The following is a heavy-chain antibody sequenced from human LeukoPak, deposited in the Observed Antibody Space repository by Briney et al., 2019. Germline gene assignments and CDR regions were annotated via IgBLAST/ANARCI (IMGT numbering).Heavy chain of an antibody. Sequence: ASVKVSCKVSGYTLTELSMHWVRQAPGKGLEWMGGFDPEDGETIYAQKFQGRVTMTEDTSTDTAYMELSSLRSEDTAVYYCATLPYCSGGSCYRGAFDIWGQGTMVTVS. D-gene: IGHD2-15*01. CDR3: ATLPYCSGGSCYRGAFDI. V-gene: IGHV1-24*01. J-gene: IGHJ3*02. CDR1: GYTLTELS. CDR2: FDPEDGET.